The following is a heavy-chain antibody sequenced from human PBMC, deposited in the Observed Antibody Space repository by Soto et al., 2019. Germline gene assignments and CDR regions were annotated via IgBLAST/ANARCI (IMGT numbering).Heavy chain of an antibody. V-gene: IGHV2-5*02. D-gene: IGHD3-16*01. CDR2: IYWDDDN. CDR3: AHSRGDGDYFPY. J-gene: IGHJ4*02. CDR1: GFSLSTTGKS. Sequence: QITLKESGPTLVKPTQTLTLTCTFSGFSLSTTGKSVAWIRQPPGKALEWLSVIYWDDDNRYSPSLNTRLTIAKDTSKNQVVLKLTNMDPSDTGTYYCAHSRGDGDYFPYWGQGTLVSVSS.